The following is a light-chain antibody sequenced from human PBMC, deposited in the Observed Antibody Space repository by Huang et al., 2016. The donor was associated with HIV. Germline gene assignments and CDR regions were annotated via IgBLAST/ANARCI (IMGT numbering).Light chain of an antibody. Sequence: EIVLTQSPATRSMSPGQRATLSCRASQSVSSNLALFQQKPGQAPRLLIDGAATRATGSPARFSGSGSGTEFTLTISSLQSEDFAVYYCQQYNNWPPMYTFGQGTKLEV. V-gene: IGKV3-15*01. CDR2: GAA. CDR3: QQYNNWPPMYT. CDR1: QSVSSN. J-gene: IGKJ2*01.